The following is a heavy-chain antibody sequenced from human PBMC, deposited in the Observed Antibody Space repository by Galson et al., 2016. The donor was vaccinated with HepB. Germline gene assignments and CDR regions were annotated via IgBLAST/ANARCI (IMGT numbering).Heavy chain of an antibody. V-gene: IGHV3-23*01. CDR3: TREMRCTPSTCRDN. D-gene: IGHD2-8*01. J-gene: IGHJ4*02. Sequence: SLRLSCAASGFTFSNYAMTWVRQTPGKGLEWVSAISVRGGRTYFADSVKGRFTVSRDNSKNTLYLQMNNLRFEDTAIYYCTREMRCTPSTCRDNWGQGTLVTVSS. CDR1: GFTFSNYA. CDR2: ISVRGGRT.